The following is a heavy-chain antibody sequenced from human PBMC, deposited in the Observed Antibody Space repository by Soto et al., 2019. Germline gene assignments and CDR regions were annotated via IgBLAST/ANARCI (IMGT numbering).Heavy chain of an antibody. CDR2: VEEDGSDK. V-gene: IGHV3-7*03. Sequence: PGGSLRLSCAASGFSFNSYRMSWVRQAPGKGLEWLACVEEDGSDKYYVDSVKGRFTISRDNAKSSVYLQMNSLRAEDTAVYYCAKRLLPGYSGYDVLGFLDVWGQGTTVTVSS. J-gene: IGHJ6*02. D-gene: IGHD5-12*01. CDR3: AKRLLPGYSGYDVLGFLDV. CDR1: GFSFNSYR.